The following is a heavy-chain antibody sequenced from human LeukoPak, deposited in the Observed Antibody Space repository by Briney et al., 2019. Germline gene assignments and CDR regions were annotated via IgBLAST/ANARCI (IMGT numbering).Heavy chain of an antibody. Sequence: GGSLRLSCAASGFTFSSYSMNWVRQAPGKGLEWVSSISSSSSYIYYADSVEGRFTISRDNAKNSLYLQMNSLRAEDTAVYYCARDPIVSYSYGPPDYWGQGTLVTVSS. CDR1: GFTFSSYS. D-gene: IGHD5-18*01. V-gene: IGHV3-21*01. J-gene: IGHJ4*02. CDR2: ISSSSSYI. CDR3: ARDPIVSYSYGPPDY.